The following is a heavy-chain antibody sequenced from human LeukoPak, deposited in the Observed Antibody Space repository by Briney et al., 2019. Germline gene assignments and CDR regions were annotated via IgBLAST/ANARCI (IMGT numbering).Heavy chain of an antibody. D-gene: IGHD3-22*01. CDR1: GFTFSSYN. CDR2: ISSSSSYI. V-gene: IGHV3-21*01. CDR3: ATSPYDSSGYYAY. Sequence: GGSLRLSCAASGFTFSSYNMNWVRQAPGKGLEWVSSISSSSSYIYYADSVKGRFTISRDNAKNSLFLQINSLRAEDTAVYYCATSPYDSSGYYAYWGQGTLVTVSS. J-gene: IGHJ4*02.